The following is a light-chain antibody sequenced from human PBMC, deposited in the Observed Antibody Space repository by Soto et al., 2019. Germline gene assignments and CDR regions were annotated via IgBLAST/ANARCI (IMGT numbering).Light chain of an antibody. CDR2: GAF. CDR1: PSVTNY. J-gene: IGKJ5*01. Sequence: PGKRATLSCRASPSVTNYLAWYQQKPGQPPRLLIYGAFNRAAGIPARFSGSGSGTDFTLTISSLEPEDSAVYYCQQRNIWPPVTFGQGTRLEIK. CDR3: QQRNIWPPVT. V-gene: IGKV3-11*01.